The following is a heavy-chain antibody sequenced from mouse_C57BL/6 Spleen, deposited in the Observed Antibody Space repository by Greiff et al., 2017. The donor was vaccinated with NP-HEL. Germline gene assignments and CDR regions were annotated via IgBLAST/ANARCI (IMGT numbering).Heavy chain of an antibody. CDR3: ARDRIYYYGSSYWYFDV. CDR1: GFTFSDYY. CDR2: INYDGSST. Sequence: DVMLVESEGGLVQPGSSMKLSCTASGFTFSDYYMAWVRQVPEKGLEWVANINYDGSSTYYLDSLKSRFIISRDNAKNILYLQMSSLKSEDTATYYCARDRIYYYGSSYWYFDVWGTGTTVTVSS. J-gene: IGHJ1*03. V-gene: IGHV5-16*01. D-gene: IGHD1-1*01.